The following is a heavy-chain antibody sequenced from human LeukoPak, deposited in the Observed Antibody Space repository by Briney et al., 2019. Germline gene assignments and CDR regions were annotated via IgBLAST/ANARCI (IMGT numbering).Heavy chain of an antibody. CDR2: IYYSGST. D-gene: IGHD3-10*01. V-gene: IGHV4-59*01. J-gene: IGHJ6*04. CDR3: AREWSIRGVNSYGMGV. Sequence: SETLSLTCTVSGCSISSYYWSWIRQPPGKGLEWIGYIYYSGSTNYNPSLKSRVTISVDTSKNQFSLKLSSVTAADTAVYYCAREWSIRGVNSYGMGVWGKGTTVTVSS. CDR1: GCSISSYY.